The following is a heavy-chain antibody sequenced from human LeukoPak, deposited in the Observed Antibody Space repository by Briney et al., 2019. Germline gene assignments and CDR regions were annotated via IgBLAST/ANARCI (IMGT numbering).Heavy chain of an antibody. CDR2: IYHSGST. J-gene: IGHJ4*02. D-gene: IGHD1-1*01. V-gene: IGHV4-30-2*01. Sequence: PSQTLSLTCAVSGGSISSGGYSWSWVRQPPGKGLEWIGYIYHSGSTYYNPSLKSRVTISVDTSKNQFSLKLSSVTAADTAVYYCARDRWRSHDLDYWGQGTLVTVSS. CDR1: GGSISSGGYS. CDR3: ARDRWRSHDLDY.